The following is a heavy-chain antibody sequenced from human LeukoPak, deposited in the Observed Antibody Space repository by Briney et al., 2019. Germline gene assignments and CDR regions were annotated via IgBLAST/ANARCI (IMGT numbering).Heavy chain of an antibody. CDR2: ISWNSGSI. Sequence: PGGSLRLSCAASGFTFDDYAMHWVRQAPGKGLEWVSGISWNSGSIGYADSVKGRFTISRDNAKNSLYLQMNSLRAEDTALYYCAKGDLSSSWGPDFDYWGQGTPVTVSS. CDR3: AKGDLSSSWGPDFDY. V-gene: IGHV3-9*01. J-gene: IGHJ4*02. D-gene: IGHD6-13*01. CDR1: GFTFDDYA.